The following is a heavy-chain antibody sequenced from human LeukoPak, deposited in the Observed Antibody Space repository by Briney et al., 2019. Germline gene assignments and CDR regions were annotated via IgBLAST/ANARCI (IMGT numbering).Heavy chain of an antibody. CDR2: IYSGGKS. D-gene: IGHD3-16*02. CDR3: ARGPNDYVWGSYRYTGSDAFDI. CDR1: GGSIASDSDS. J-gene: IGHJ3*02. V-gene: IGHV4-39*07. Sequence: SETLSLTCTVSGGSIASDSDSWGWIRQPPGKGLEWIVSIYSGGKSFFKVSLKSRVTISIDTSKNQFSLKLSSVTAADTAVYYCARGPNDYVWGSYRYTGSDAFDIWGQGTMVTVSS.